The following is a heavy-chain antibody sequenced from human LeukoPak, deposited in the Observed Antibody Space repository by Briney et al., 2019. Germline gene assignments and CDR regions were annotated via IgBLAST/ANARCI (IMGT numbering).Heavy chain of an antibody. CDR3: ARDAFPDFWSGYSLYCYYYYMDV. V-gene: IGHV1-18*01. D-gene: IGHD3-3*01. Sequence: ASVKVSCKASGYTFTSYGISWVRQAPGQGLEWMGWISAYNGNTNYAQKLQGRDTMTTDTSTSTAYMELRSLRSDDTAVYYCARDAFPDFWSGYSLYCYYYYMDVWGKGTTVTVSS. CDR1: GYTFTSYG. J-gene: IGHJ6*03. CDR2: ISAYNGNT.